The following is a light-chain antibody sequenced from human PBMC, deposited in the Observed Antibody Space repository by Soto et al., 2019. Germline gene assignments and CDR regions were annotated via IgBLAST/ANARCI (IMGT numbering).Light chain of an antibody. CDR2: DVT. CDR3: SSYTDRKNLV. CDR1: SSDIGGYNS. V-gene: IGLV2-8*01. J-gene: IGLJ1*01. Sequence: QSVLTQSPSASGSPGQSVTISCTGTSSDIGGYNSVSWYQQHLGKAPKVMIYDVTKRPSGVPDRFSGSKSGNTASLTVSALQAEDEADYYCSSYTDRKNLVFGTGTKVTVL.